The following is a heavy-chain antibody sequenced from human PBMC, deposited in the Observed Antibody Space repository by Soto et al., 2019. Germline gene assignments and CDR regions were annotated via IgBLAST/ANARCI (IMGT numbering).Heavy chain of an antibody. Sequence: QVQLQQWGAGRLKPSETLTLTCAVYGGSFSGYYWSWIRQPPGKGLEWIGEINHSGSTNYNPSLTSRVTISVDTSKNQCSLKLSSVTAADTAVYYCARGYLVRGGSCYSVWGQGTLVTVSS. CDR3: ARGYLVRGGSCYSV. D-gene: IGHD2-15*01. V-gene: IGHV4-34*01. CDR1: GGSFSGYY. CDR2: INHSGST. J-gene: IGHJ4*02.